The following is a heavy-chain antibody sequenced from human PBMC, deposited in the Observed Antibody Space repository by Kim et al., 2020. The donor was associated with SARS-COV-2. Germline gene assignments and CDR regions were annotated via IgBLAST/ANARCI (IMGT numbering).Heavy chain of an antibody. Sequence: GGSLRLSCAASGFTFDDYAMHWVRQAPGKGLEWVSLISGDGGSTYYADSVKGRFTISRDNSKNSLYLQMNSLRTEDTALYYCAKVEYRDYGSGSYDPHFDYWGQGTLVTVSS. CDR1: GFTFDDYA. J-gene: IGHJ4*02. D-gene: IGHD3-10*01. V-gene: IGHV3-43*02. CDR3: AKVEYRDYGSGSYDPHFDY. CDR2: ISGDGGST.